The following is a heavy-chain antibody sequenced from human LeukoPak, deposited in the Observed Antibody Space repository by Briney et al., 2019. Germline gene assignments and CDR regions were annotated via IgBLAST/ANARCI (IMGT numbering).Heavy chain of an antibody. D-gene: IGHD6-25*01. V-gene: IGHV4-34*01. J-gene: IGHJ4*02. Sequence: PSETLSLTCAVYGGSFSGYYWSWIRQPPGKGLEWIGEINHSGSTNYSPSLKSRVTISVDTSKNQFSLKLSSVTAADTAVYYCARVPYGSARRPADYWGQGTLVTVSS. CDR1: GGSFSGYY. CDR3: ARVPYGSARRPADY. CDR2: INHSGST.